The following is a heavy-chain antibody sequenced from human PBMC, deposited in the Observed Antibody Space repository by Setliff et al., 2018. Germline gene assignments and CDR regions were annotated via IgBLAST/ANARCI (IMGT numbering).Heavy chain of an antibody. Sequence: PSETLSLTCAVYGGSFSGYYWSWIRQPPGKGLEWIGEINHSGSTNYNPSLKSRVTISVDTSKNQFSLKLSSVTAADTAVYYCARTNYYDSSTYFNWFDPWGQGALVTV. CDR1: GGSFSGYY. D-gene: IGHD3-22*01. V-gene: IGHV4-34*01. CDR2: INHSGST. CDR3: ARTNYYDSSTYFNWFDP. J-gene: IGHJ5*02.